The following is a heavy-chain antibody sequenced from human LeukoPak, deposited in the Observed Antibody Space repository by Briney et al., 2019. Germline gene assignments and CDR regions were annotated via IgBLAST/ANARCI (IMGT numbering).Heavy chain of an antibody. D-gene: IGHD3-10*01. CDR2: IYYSGST. Sequence: PSETLPLTCTVSGGSISSGDYYWSWIRQPPGKGLEWIGYIYYSGSTYYNPSLKSRVTISVDTSKNQFSLKLSSVTAADTAVYYCASLWFGEFYYFDYWGQGTLVTVSS. CDR1: GGSISSGDYY. V-gene: IGHV4-30-4*08. J-gene: IGHJ4*02. CDR3: ASLWFGEFYYFDY.